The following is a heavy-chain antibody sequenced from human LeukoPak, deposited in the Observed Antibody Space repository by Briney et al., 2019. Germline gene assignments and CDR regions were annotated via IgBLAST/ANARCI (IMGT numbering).Heavy chain of an antibody. CDR1: GGTFSTYT. J-gene: IGHJ4*02. CDR2: IIPIFGTA. Sequence: ASVKVSCKASGGTFSTYTISWVRQAPGQGLEWMGGIIPIFGTANYAQKFQGRVTITADTSTTTAYMELSSLRSEDTAVYYCARRDPGLGYFDYGGQGTLVTVSS. V-gene: IGHV1-69*06. D-gene: IGHD1-1*01. CDR3: ARRDPGLGYFDY.